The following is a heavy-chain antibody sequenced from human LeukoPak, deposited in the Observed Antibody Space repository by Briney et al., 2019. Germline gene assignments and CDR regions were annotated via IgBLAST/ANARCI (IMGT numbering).Heavy chain of an antibody. CDR2: IIPIFGTA. Sequence: GASVKVSCKASGGTFSSYAISWVRQAPGQGLEWMGGIIPIFGTANYAQKFQGRVTITTDESTSTAYMELSSLRSEDTAVYYCARQSYYYDSSGYYYDAFDIWGQGTMVTVSS. V-gene: IGHV1-69*05. CDR3: ARQSYYYDSSGYYYDAFDI. J-gene: IGHJ3*02. CDR1: GGTFSSYA. D-gene: IGHD3-22*01.